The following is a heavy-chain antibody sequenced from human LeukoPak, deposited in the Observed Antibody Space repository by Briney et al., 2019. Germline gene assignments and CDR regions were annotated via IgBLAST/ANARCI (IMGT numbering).Heavy chain of an antibody. CDR3: TGKRFDP. CDR2: IKQDGSEI. D-gene: IGHD5-24*01. V-gene: IGHV3-7*01. Sequence: GSLRLSCVASGFTFSSNWMSWVRQAPGKGLEWVANIKQDGSEIYYVDSVKGRFTISRDNAKNSLYLQVNSLRAEDTAVYYCTGKRFDPWGQGTLVIVSS. CDR1: GFTFSSNW. J-gene: IGHJ5*02.